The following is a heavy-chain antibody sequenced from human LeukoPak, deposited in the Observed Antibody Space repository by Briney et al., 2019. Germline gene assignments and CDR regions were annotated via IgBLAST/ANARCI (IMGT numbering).Heavy chain of an antibody. Sequence: GGSLRLSCAASGFTFSEYYRSWIRQAPGKGLEYVSAISNNGGSTYYADSVKGRFTISRDNSKNTLYLQMNGLRPEDTAVYYCVRSVTTLSDFHNWGQGTLVTVSS. V-gene: IGHV3-64D*09. CDR1: GFTFSEYY. CDR3: VRSVTTLSDFHN. CDR2: ISNNGGST. D-gene: IGHD4-17*01. J-gene: IGHJ4*02.